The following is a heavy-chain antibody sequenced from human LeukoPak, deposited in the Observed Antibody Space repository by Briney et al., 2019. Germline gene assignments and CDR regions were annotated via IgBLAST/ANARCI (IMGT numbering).Heavy chain of an antibody. CDR3: ATGAPGPMPGQLYYYYYGMDV. Sequence: ASVKVSCKVSGYTLTELSMHWVRQAPGKGLEWMGGFDPEDGETIYAQKFQGRVTMTEDTSTDTAYMELSSLRSEDTAVYYCATGAPGPMPGQLYYYYYGMDVWGQGTMVTVSS. J-gene: IGHJ6*02. CDR1: GYTLTELS. D-gene: IGHD2-2*01. CDR2: FDPEDGET. V-gene: IGHV1-24*01.